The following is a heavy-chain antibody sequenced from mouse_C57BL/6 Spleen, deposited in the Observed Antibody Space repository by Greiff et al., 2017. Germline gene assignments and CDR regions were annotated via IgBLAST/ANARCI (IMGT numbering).Heavy chain of an antibody. Sequence: VQLQESGAELVKPGASVKLSCKASGYTFTEYTIHWVKQRSGQGLEWIGWFSPGRGSIKYNEKFKDKATWTADKSSSTVYMELSRLTSEDSAVYFCARHVYGYDSFAYWGQGTLVTVSA. J-gene: IGHJ3*01. CDR2: FSPGRGSI. CDR3: ARHVYGYDSFAY. D-gene: IGHD2-2*01. CDR1: GYTFTEYT. V-gene: IGHV1-62-2*01.